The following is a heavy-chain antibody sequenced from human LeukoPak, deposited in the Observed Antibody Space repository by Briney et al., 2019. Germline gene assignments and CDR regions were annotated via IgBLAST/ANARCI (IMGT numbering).Heavy chain of an antibody. CDR1: GGSISIYY. V-gene: IGHV4-59*12. J-gene: IGHJ4*02. CDR2: IYYSGST. D-gene: IGHD6-13*01. CDR3: ARAAQQLAFDY. Sequence: SETLSLTCTVSGGSISIYYWSWIRQPPGKGLEWIGYIYYSGSTNYNPSLKSRVTISVDTSKNQFSLKLSSVTAADTAVYYCARAAQQLAFDYWGQGTLVTVSS.